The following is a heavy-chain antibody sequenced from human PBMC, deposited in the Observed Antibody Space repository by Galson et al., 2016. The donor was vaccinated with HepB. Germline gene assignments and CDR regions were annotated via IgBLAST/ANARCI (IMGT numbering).Heavy chain of an antibody. CDR1: GFSFNSYA. Sequence: SLRLSCAASGFSFNSYAMHWVRQAPGKGLEWVAVTSYDGNKKYYAGSVKGRFSISRDNSKNTLFLQMSSLRPEDTAVYYCAKHTYYYGSGSYSGFDYWGQGTLITVSS. CDR2: TSYDGNKK. V-gene: IGHV3-30*18. CDR3: AKHTYYYGSGSYSGFDY. D-gene: IGHD3-10*01. J-gene: IGHJ4*02.